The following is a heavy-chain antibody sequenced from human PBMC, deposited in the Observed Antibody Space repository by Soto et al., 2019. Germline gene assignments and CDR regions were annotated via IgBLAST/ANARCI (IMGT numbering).Heavy chain of an antibody. CDR2: IVVGSGNT. CDR3: AASGRAGYYSYYYYGMDV. Sequence: SVKVSCKASGFTFTSSAVQWVRQARGQRLEWIGWIVVGSGNTNYAQKFQERVTITRDMSTSTAYMELSSLRSEDTAVYYCAASGRAGYYSYYYYGMDVWGQGTTVTVS. CDR1: GFTFTSSA. J-gene: IGHJ6*02. D-gene: IGHD3-22*01. V-gene: IGHV1-58*01.